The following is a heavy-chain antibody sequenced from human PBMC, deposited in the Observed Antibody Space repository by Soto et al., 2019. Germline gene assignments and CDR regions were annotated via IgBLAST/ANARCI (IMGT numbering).Heavy chain of an antibody. D-gene: IGHD1-26*01. Sequence: ASVKVSCRASGYTFTSYAMHWVRQAPGQGLEWMGWINADNGNTNYAQKLQGRVTMTTDTSTSTAYMELRSLRSDDTAVYYCARTLPPIDYWGQGTLVTVSS. V-gene: IGHV1-18*01. CDR3: ARTLPPIDY. CDR1: GYTFTSYA. J-gene: IGHJ4*02. CDR2: INADNGNT.